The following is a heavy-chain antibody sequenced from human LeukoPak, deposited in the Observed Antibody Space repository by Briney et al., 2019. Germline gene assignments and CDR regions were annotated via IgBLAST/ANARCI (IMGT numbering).Heavy chain of an antibody. CDR3: ARDNSVRDEAWWFNP. CDR1: GGTFSSYA. D-gene: IGHD5-24*01. V-gene: IGHV1-69*01. Sequence: GASVKVSCKASGGTFSSYAISWVRQAPGQGLEWMGGIIPIFGTANYAQKFQGRVTITADESTSTAYMELSSLRSEDTAVYYCARDNSVRDEAWWFNPWGQGTLVTASS. CDR2: IIPIFGTA. J-gene: IGHJ5*02.